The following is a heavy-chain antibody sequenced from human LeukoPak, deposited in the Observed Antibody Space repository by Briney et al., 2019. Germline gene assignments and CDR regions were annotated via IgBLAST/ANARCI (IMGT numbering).Heavy chain of an antibody. CDR2: ISSSGSTV. V-gene: IGHV3-11*01. J-gene: IGHJ4*02. Sequence: GGSLRLSCAASGFTFSDYYMSWIRQAPGKGLEWGSYISSSGSTVYYADSVKGRFTISRDNAKNSLYLQMNSLRAEDTAVYYCARDRLRYGDYVGLDYWGQGTLVTVSS. D-gene: IGHD4-17*01. CDR3: ARDRLRYGDYVGLDY. CDR1: GFTFSDYY.